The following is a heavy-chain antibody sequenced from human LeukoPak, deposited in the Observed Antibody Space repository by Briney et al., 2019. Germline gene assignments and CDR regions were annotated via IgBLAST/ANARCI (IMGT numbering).Heavy chain of an antibody. CDR1: GFTFSSYG. D-gene: IGHD3-9*01. CDR3: ARGVYDILTGYYFDY. J-gene: IGHJ4*02. CDR2: ISYDGSNK. Sequence: GGSLRLSCAASGFTFSSYGMHWVRQAPGKGLEWVAVISYDGSNKYYADSVKGRFTISRDNSKNTLYLQMNSLRAEDTAVYYCARGVYDILTGYYFDYWGQGTLVTVSS. V-gene: IGHV3-30*03.